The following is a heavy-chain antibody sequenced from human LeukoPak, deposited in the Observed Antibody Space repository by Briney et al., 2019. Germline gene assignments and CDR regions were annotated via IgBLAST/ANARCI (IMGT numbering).Heavy chain of an antibody. CDR1: GYTFTGYY. Sequence: ASVKVSCKASGYTFTGYYMHWVRQAPGQGLEWMGWINPNSGGTNYAQKFQGRVTMTRDTSISTTYMELSRLRSDDTAVYYCARGHYDILTGYYSDYWGQGTLVTVSS. CDR3: ARGHYDILTGYYSDY. J-gene: IGHJ4*02. CDR2: INPNSGGT. D-gene: IGHD3-9*01. V-gene: IGHV1-2*02.